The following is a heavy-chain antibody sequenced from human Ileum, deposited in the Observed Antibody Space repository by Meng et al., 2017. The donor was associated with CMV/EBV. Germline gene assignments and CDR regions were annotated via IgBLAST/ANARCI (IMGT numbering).Heavy chain of an antibody. Sequence: LTCPVSGASLSSSTCWPWARHPPGKGLGWIGEIYHSGSTNYNPSLKSRVTISVDKSKTQFSLNLDSVTAADTALYYCASLFYGDHGYWGQGTLVTVSS. D-gene: IGHD4-17*01. V-gene: IGHV4-4*02. CDR1: GASLSSSTC. CDR3: ASLFYGDHGY. CDR2: IYHSGST. J-gene: IGHJ4*02.